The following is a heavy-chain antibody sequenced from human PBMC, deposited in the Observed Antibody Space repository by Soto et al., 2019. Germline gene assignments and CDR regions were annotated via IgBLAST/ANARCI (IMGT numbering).Heavy chain of an antibody. CDR2: IYYRGST. CDR3: ARQKIGWYARPPGSFDY. J-gene: IGHJ4*02. Sequence: QLQLQESGPGLVKPSETLSLTCTVSGGSISSSSYYWGWIRQPPGKGLEWIGSIYYRGSTYYNPSLKSRVTISVDTSKNQFSLKLSSVTAADTAVYYCARQKIGWYARPPGSFDYWGQGTLVTVSS. V-gene: IGHV4-39*01. CDR1: GGSISSSSYY. D-gene: IGHD6-19*01.